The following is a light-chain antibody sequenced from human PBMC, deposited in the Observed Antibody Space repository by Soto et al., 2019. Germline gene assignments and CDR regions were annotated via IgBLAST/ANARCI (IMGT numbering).Light chain of an antibody. V-gene: IGKV3-11*01. CDR3: QQRTNWPPWT. CDR1: QSVSSY. CDR2: DAS. Sequence: EIVLTQSPATLSLSPGERATLSCRASQSVSSYLDWYQQKPGQAPRLLIYDASNMATGTPARFSGSGSGTDFTLTISSLEPEDCAVYYCQQRTNWPPWTFGQGTKVEIK. J-gene: IGKJ1*01.